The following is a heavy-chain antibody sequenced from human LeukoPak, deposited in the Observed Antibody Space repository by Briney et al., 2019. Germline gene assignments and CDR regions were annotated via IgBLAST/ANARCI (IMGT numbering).Heavy chain of an antibody. V-gene: IGHV4-59*01. J-gene: IGHJ4*02. Sequence: SETLSPTCTVSGGSISSYYWSWIRQPPGKGLEWIGYIYYSGSTNYNPSLKSRVTISVDTSKNQFSLKLSSVTAADTAVYYCARVTNYSKLDYWGQGTLVTVSS. CDR1: GGSISSYY. CDR2: IYYSGST. D-gene: IGHD4-11*01. CDR3: ARVTNYSKLDY.